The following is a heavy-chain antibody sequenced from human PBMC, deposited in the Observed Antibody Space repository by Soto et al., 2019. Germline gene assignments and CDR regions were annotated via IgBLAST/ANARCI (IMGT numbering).Heavy chain of an antibody. J-gene: IGHJ2*01. D-gene: IGHD2-21*01. CDR1: GFIFNNYA. Sequence: EVQLLESGGGLVQRGGSLRLSCAASGFIFNNYAMTWVRQAPGKGLEWVARVSGRGGSAYYADSVKGPLTISRDNSNNTLYLQMTSVRGEDTAVYYCVRRAGGAVVWYYELWGRGTLVSVFS. CDR2: VSGRGGSA. CDR3: VRRAGGAVVWYYEL. V-gene: IGHV3-23*01.